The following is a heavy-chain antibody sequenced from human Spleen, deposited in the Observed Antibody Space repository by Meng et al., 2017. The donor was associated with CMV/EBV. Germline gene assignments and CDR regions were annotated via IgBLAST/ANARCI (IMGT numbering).Heavy chain of an antibody. CDR3: GRDLTGERDQ. CDR1: GFTFSRYW. CDR2: LNEDGTFT. V-gene: IGHV3-74*03. Sequence: VQLLEAGGDLVQPGGSLRLSCADSGFTFSRYWMHWVRQVPGKGLVWVSRLNEDGTFTSYADSVKGRFTISRDNAKNTLYLQMNSLRVDDSGVYYCGRDLTGERDQWGQGTLVTVSS. J-gene: IGHJ4*02. D-gene: IGHD7-27*01.